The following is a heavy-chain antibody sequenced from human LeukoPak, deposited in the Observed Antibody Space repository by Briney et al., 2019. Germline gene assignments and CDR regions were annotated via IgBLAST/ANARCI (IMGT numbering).Heavy chain of an antibody. CDR1: GYSISSGYY. CDR2: IYHSGST. Sequence: KPSETLSLTCAVSGYSISSGYYWGWIRQPPGKGLEWIGSIYHSGSTYYNPSLKSRVTISVDTSKNRFSLKLSSVTAADTAVYYCAVNYYGSGRPTNAFDYWGQGTLVTVSS. V-gene: IGHV4-38-2*01. J-gene: IGHJ4*02. D-gene: IGHD3-10*01. CDR3: AVNYYGSGRPTNAFDY.